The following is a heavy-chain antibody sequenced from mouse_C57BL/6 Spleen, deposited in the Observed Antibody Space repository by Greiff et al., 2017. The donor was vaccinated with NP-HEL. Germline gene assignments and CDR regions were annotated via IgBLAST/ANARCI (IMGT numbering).Heavy chain of an antibody. CDR2: INPGSGGT. V-gene: IGHV1-54*01. J-gene: IGHJ3*01. D-gene: IGHD2-5*01. CDR1: GYAFTNYL. CDR3: ARRDSNYPAWFAY. Sequence: QVQLKESGAELVRPGTSVKVSCKASGYAFTNYLIEWVKQRPGQGLEWIGVINPGSGGTNYNEKFKGKATLTADKSSSTAYMQLSSLTSEDSAVYFCARRDSNYPAWFAYWGQGTLVTVSA.